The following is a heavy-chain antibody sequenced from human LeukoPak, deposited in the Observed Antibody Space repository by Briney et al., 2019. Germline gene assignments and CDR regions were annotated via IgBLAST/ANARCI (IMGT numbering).Heavy chain of an antibody. V-gene: IGHV3-23*01. Sequence: PGGSLRLSCAASGFTFDDYGMSWVRQAPGKGLEWVSAISGSGGSTYYADSVKGRFTISRDNAKNSLYLQMNSLRAEDTAVYYCARDPRAFDIWGQGTMVTVSS. CDR3: ARDPRAFDI. J-gene: IGHJ3*02. CDR2: ISGSGGST. CDR1: GFTFDDYG.